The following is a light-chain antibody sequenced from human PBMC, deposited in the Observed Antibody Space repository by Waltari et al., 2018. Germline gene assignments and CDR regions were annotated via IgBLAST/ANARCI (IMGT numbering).Light chain of an antibody. J-gene: IGKJ4*01. V-gene: IGKV3-20*01. CDR3: QQYDGEVVT. CDR2: GTS. Sequence: EIVLTQSPGTLSLSPGDRATLSWRASQSVTSISLTWYQQKLGQAPRPLIYGTSSSATGIPDRFSGSGSGTDFTLTISRLEPEDFAVYYCQQYDGEVVTFGGGTKVEI. CDR1: QSVTSIS.